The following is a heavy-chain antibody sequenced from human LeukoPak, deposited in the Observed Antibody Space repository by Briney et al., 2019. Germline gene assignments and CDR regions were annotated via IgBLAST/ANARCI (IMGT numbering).Heavy chain of an antibody. D-gene: IGHD3-10*01. J-gene: IGHJ5*02. CDR3: ARGNGRVLLWFGEDKYNWFDP. CDR1: GYTFTSYG. V-gene: IGHV1-18*01. Sequence: GASVKVSCKASGYTFTSYGISWVRQAPGQGLEWMGWISAYNGNTNYAQKFQGRVTMTRDTSTSTVYMELSSLRSEDTAVYYCARGNGRVLLWFGEDKYNWFDPWGQGTLVTVSS. CDR2: ISAYNGNT.